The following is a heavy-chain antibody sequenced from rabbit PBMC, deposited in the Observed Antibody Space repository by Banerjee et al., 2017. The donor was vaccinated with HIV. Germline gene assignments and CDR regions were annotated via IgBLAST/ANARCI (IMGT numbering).Heavy chain of an antibody. CDR1: GFSFSNYYY. CDR2: IDIRHSDT. J-gene: IGHJ4*01. Sequence: QEQLVESGGDLVKPEGSLTLTCTASGFSFSNYYYMCWVRQAPGKGLEWIACIDIRHSDTYYATWAKGRFTISKTSSTTVTLQMTSLTAADTATYFCARDAGVIGWNFGLWGPGTLVTV. D-gene: IGHD4-2*01. CDR3: ARDAGVIGWNFGL. V-gene: IGHV1S45*01.